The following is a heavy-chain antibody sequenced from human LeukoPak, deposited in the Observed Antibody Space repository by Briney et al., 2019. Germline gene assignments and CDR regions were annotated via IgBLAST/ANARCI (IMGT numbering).Heavy chain of an antibody. CDR3: ARRARAYSHPYDY. D-gene: IGHD4/OR15-4a*01. V-gene: IGHV3-53*01. J-gene: IGHJ4*02. Sequence: GGSLRLSCTVSGFTVSSNSMSWVRQAPGKGLEWVSFIFSSTHYSDSVKGRFTISRDNSKNTLYLQMNSLRAEDTAVYYCARRARAYSHPYDYWGQGTLVTVSS. CDR2: IFSST. CDR1: GFTVSSNS.